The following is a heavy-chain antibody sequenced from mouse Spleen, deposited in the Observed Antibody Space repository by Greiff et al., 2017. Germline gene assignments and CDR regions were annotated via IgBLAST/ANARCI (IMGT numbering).Heavy chain of an antibody. J-gene: IGHJ4*01. CDR3: ARTPYYYGSRTYAMDY. Sequence: EVMLVESGGGLVKPGGSLKLSCAASGFTFSDYGMHWVRQAPEKGLEWVAYISSGSSTIYYADTVKGRFTISRDNAKNTLFLQMTSLRSEDTAMYYCARTPYYYGSRTYAMDYWGQGTSVTVSS. D-gene: IGHD1-1*01. CDR2: ISSGSSTI. CDR1: GFTFSDYG. V-gene: IGHV5-17*01.